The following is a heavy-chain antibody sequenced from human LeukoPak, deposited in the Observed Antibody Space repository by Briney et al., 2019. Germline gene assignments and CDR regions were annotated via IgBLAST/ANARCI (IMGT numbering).Heavy chain of an antibody. D-gene: IGHD3-10*01. V-gene: IGHV1-18*01. CDR3: ARMNDGIRGPTDL. CDR2: ISAYTGDT. CDR1: GYTFSTFG. Sequence: SVQVSCQASGYTFSTFGITWVRPARGQGLEYMGWISAYTGDTNSTQEFQGRVTMTTDTSTSTAYMHLRSLTSGDTAIYYCARMNDGIRGPTDLWGQGTLVTVSS. J-gene: IGHJ5*02.